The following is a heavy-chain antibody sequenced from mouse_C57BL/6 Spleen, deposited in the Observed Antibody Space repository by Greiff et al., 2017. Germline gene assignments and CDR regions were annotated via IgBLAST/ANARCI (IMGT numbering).Heavy chain of an antibody. Sequence: DVQLVESGGGLVQPGASLKLSCESNEYEFPSPDMSWVRKTPEKRLELVAAINSDGGSTYYPDTMERRFIISRDNTRKTLYLQMSSLRSEDTALYYCARHGDDGGSMDYWGQGTSVTVSS. V-gene: IGHV5-2*01. J-gene: IGHJ4*01. D-gene: IGHD2-3*01. CDR3: ARHGDDGGSMDY. CDR2: INSDGGST. CDR1: EYEFPSPD.